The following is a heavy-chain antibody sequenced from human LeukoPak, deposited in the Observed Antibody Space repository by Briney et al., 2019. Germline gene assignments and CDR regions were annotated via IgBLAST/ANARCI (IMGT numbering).Heavy chain of an antibody. Sequence: PGGSLRLSCEASGFSFRRYWMHWVRQAAGKGLVWVSRISSDASSTRYADSVKGRFTISRDNARSTLYLQMNSLRAEDTAVYFCASELVVVRGVYNYGMDVWGQGTTVTVSS. V-gene: IGHV3-74*01. CDR2: ISSDASST. J-gene: IGHJ6*02. D-gene: IGHD2-2*01. CDR3: ASELVVVRGVYNYGMDV. CDR1: GFSFRRYW.